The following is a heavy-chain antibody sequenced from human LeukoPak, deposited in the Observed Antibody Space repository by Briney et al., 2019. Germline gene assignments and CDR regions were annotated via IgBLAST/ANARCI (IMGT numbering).Heavy chain of an antibody. CDR2: ISSSGSTI. V-gene: IGHV3-48*03. D-gene: IGHD2-2*01. Sequence: PGGSLRLSCAASGFTFSSYEMNWVRQAPGKGLEWVSYISSSGSTIYYADSVKGRFTISRDNAKNSLYLQMNSLRAEDTAVYYCARDHLVVPGGYEDHYYGMDVWGQGTTVTVSS. CDR3: ARDHLVVPGGYEDHYYGMDV. CDR1: GFTFSSYE. J-gene: IGHJ6*02.